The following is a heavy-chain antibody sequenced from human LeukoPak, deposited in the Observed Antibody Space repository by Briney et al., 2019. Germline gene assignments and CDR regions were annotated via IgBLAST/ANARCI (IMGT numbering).Heavy chain of an antibody. CDR2: IYYSGST. J-gene: IGHJ5*02. D-gene: IGHD2-15*01. V-gene: IGHV4-31*03. CDR3: ARLNIVDNWFDP. Sequence: SETLSLTCTVSGGSISSGGYYWSWIRQHPGKGLEWIGYIYYSGSTYYNPSLKSRVTISVDTSKNQFSLKLSSVTAADTAVYYCARLNIVDNWFDPWGQGTLVTVSS. CDR1: GGSISSGGYY.